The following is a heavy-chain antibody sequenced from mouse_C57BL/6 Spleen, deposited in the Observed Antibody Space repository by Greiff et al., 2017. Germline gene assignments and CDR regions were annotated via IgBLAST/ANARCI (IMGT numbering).Heavy chain of an antibody. CDR2: INPSSGYT. CDR1: GYPFTSYW. V-gene: IGHV1-7*01. CDR3: ARLRGDWYFDV. J-gene: IGHJ1*03. Sequence: VQLQQSGAELAKPGASVKLSCKASGYPFTSYWLHWVKQRPGQGLEWLGYINPSSGYTKYNQKFKDKATLTADKSSSTADLQLSSLTYEDSAVYYCARLRGDWYFDVWGTGTTVTVSS.